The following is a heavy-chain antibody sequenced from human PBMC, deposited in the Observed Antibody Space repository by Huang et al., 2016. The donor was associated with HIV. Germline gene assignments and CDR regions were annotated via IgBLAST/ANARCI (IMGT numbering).Heavy chain of an antibody. CDR3: GGSSGYWSFDY. V-gene: IGHV1-18*04. CDR1: DYTFTSYG. CDR2: ISTNNGDT. J-gene: IGHJ4*02. D-gene: IGHD3-22*01. Sequence: QVQLVQSGGEVKKPGASVKVSCKASDYTFTSYGISWVRQAPGQGLDWIGWISTNNGDTNYAQKFQGRVTMTTDTSTSTAYMELRSLRSDDTAVYYCGGSSGYWSFDYWGQGTLVTVSS.